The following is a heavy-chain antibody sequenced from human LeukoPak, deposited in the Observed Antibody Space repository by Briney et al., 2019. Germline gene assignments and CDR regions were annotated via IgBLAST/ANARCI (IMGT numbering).Heavy chain of an antibody. CDR1: GFTFSSYT. CDR3: ARVTKTVLYSSGWDWDYYYYYMDV. CDR2: ISSSGSTI. J-gene: IGHJ6*03. D-gene: IGHD6-19*01. V-gene: IGHV3-11*01. Sequence: PGGSLRLSCAASGFTFSSYTMSWIRQAPGKGLEWVSYISSSGSTIYYADSVKGRFTISRDNAKNSLYLQMNSLRAEDTAVYYCARVTKTVLYSSGWDWDYYYYYMDVWGKGTTVTVSS.